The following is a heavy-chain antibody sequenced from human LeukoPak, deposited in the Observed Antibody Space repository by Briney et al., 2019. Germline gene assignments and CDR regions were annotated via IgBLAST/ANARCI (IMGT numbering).Heavy chain of an antibody. J-gene: IGHJ4*02. CDR3: AKGHLGSGYLYYFDN. V-gene: IGHV3-23*01. Sequence: QAGGSLRLSCAASGFTFSNYGMSWVRQAPGKGLEWVSVISGNGGTTFYIDSVKGRFTISRDNSKNTLSLQMNSLRAEDTAVYYCAKGHLGSGYLYYFDNWGQGTLVTVSS. D-gene: IGHD3-3*01. CDR2: ISGNGGTT. CDR1: GFTFSNYG.